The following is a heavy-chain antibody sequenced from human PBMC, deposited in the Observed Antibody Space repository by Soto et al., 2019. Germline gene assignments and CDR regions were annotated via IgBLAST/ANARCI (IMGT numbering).Heavy chain of an antibody. V-gene: IGHV3-23*01. Sequence: GGSLRLSCAASGFTFSSYAMSWVRRAPGKGLEWVSAIGGSGGSTYYADSVKGRFTISRDNSKNTLYLQMNSLRAEDTAVYYCAKDNSIAVDGIDYWGQGTLVTVSS. J-gene: IGHJ4*02. CDR3: AKDNSIAVDGIDY. CDR1: GFTFSSYA. CDR2: IGGSGGST. D-gene: IGHD6-19*01.